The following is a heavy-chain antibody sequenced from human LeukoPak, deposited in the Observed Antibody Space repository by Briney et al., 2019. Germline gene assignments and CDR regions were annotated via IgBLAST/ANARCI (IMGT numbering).Heavy chain of an antibody. Sequence: GASVKVSCKASGGTFSSYAISWVRQAPGQGLEWMGGIIPIFGTANYAQKFQGRVTITADESTSTAYMELSSLRSEDTAVYYCARVGAGGKGTFDYWGQGTLVTVSS. D-gene: IGHD1-1*01. J-gene: IGHJ4*02. CDR2: IIPIFGTA. CDR1: GGTFSSYA. V-gene: IGHV1-69*13. CDR3: ARVGAGGKGTFDY.